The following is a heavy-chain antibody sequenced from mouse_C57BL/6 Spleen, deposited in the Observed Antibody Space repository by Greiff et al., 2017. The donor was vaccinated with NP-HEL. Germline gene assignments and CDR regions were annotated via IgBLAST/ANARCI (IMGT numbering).Heavy chain of an antibody. V-gene: IGHV1-55*01. CDR1: GYTFTSYW. J-gene: IGHJ2*01. CDR2: IYPGSGST. D-gene: IGHD2-1*01. CDR3: ARSTLRDYGNPFDY. Sequence: VQLQQSGAELVKPGASVKMSCKASGYTFTSYWITWVKQRPGQGLEWIGDIYPGSGSTNYNEKFKSKAKLTVDTSSSTAYMQLSSLTSEYSAVYYCARSTLRDYGNPFDYWGQGTTLTVSS.